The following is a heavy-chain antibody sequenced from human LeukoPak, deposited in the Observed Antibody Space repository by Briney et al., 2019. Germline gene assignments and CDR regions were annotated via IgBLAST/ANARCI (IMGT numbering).Heavy chain of an antibody. D-gene: IGHD6-19*01. CDR2: INPNSGGT. Sequence: GASVKVSCKASGYTFTGYYMHWVRQAPGQGLEWMGWINPNSGGTNYAQKFQGRVTMTRDTSISTAYMELSRLRSDDTAVYYCARAARYHTNIAVAGKRSLLVNLPPHYWGQGTLVTVSS. J-gene: IGHJ4*02. CDR3: ARAARYHTNIAVAGKRSLLVNLPPHY. CDR1: GYTFTGYY. V-gene: IGHV1-2*02.